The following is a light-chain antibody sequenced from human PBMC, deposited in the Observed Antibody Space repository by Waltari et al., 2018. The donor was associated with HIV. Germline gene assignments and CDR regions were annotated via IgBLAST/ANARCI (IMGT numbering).Light chain of an antibody. CDR2: RNN. CDR1: SSHLGSNY. V-gene: IGLV1-47*01. Sequence: QSVLTQPPSASGTPGQRVTISCSGSSSHLGSNYGYWYQQLPGPAPKLLIYRNNPRPSGVPDRCSGSKSGTSASLAISGVRSEDEADYYCAAWDDSLLYVFGTGTKVTVL. J-gene: IGLJ1*01. CDR3: AAWDDSLLYV.